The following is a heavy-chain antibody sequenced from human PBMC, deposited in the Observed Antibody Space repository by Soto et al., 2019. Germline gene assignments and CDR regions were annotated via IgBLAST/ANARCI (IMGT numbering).Heavy chain of an antibody. CDR2: IYYSGST. V-gene: IGHV4-39*01. J-gene: IGHJ5*02. CDR1: GGSISSSSFY. Sequence: SDTLSLTCTVSGGSISSSSFYWAWIRQPPGKGLEWIGSIYYSGSTYYNPSLKSRVTISVDTSKNQFSLKLGSVTAADTAVYYCASAYDILTGYYKVSNWFDPWGQGTLVTVSS. CDR3: ASAYDILTGYYKVSNWFDP. D-gene: IGHD3-9*01.